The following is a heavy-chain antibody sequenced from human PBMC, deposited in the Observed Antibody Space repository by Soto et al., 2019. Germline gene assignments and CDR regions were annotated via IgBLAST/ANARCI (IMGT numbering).Heavy chain of an antibody. D-gene: IGHD4-17*01. V-gene: IGHV4-31*03. CDR3: ARELTTDGAFDI. Sequence: QVQLQESGPGLVKPSQTLSLTCTVSGGSISSGGYYWSWIRQHPGKGLEWIGYIYYSGSTYYNPSLKSRITISVDTSKNPFSLKLSSVTAADTAVYYCARELTTDGAFDIWGQGTMVTVSS. CDR2: IYYSGST. J-gene: IGHJ3*02. CDR1: GGSISSGGYY.